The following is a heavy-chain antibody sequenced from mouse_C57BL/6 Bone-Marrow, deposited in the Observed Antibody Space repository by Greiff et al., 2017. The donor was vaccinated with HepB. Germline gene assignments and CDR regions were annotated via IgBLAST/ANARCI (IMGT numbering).Heavy chain of an antibody. CDR3: ARSGLRRDWSFDV. CDR2: ILPSIGRT. J-gene: IGHJ1*03. CDR1: DSEVFPIAY. V-gene: IGHV15-2*01. D-gene: IGHD2-4*01. Sequence: QVQLQQSGSELRSPGSSVKLSCKDFDSEVFPIAYMSWVRQKPGHGFEWIGGILPSIGRTIYGEKFEDKATLDEETLSNTSYLELNRLTSEDSVIYYCARSGLRRDWSFDVWGTGTTVTVSS.